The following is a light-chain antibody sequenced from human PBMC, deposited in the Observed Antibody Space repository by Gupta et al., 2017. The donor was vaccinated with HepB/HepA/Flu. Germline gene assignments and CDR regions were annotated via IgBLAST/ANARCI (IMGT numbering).Light chain of an antibody. CDR1: QTINTH. Sequence: DIQMPKSPPSLSASVGERVTITCRTSQTINTHLNWYQQKPGKAPKFLILCASTLQRWAPSKFRGKGSGTDFTLTIRSLPTEDFATYLFQQSSSTLISFGGGTKVEIK. CDR3: QQSSSTLIS. V-gene: IGKV1-39*01. CDR2: CAS. J-gene: IGKJ4*01.